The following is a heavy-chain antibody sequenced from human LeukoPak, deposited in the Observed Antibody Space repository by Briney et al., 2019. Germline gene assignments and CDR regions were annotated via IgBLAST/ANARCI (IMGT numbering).Heavy chain of an antibody. V-gene: IGHV4-59*01. CDR1: EFTITNYY. CDR2: IYYSGST. D-gene: IGHD6-13*01. J-gene: IGHJ3*02. CDR3: ARDGYSSSWHKRGAFDI. Sequence: NAGGSLRLSCAASEFTITNYYMSWIRQPPGKGLEWIGYIYYSGSTNYNPSLKSRVTISVDTSKNQFSLKLSSVTAADTALYYCARDGYSSSWHKRGAFDIWGQGTMVTVSS.